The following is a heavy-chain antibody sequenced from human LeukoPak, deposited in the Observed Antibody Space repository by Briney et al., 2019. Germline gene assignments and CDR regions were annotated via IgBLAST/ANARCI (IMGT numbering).Heavy chain of an antibody. D-gene: IGHD2-15*01. Sequence: ASVKVSCKASGYTFTSYGISWARQAPGQGLEWMRWISAYTGNTNYAQKLQGRVTMTTDTSTSTAYMELRSLRSDDTAVYYCARDLSGGGVVVAATHYFDYWGQGTLVTVSS. CDR3: ARDLSGGGVVVAATHYFDY. CDR1: GYTFTSYG. V-gene: IGHV1-18*01. J-gene: IGHJ4*02. CDR2: ISAYTGNT.